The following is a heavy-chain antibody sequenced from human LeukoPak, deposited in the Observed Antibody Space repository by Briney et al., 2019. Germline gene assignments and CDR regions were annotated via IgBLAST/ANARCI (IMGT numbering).Heavy chain of an antibody. CDR2: IYYSGST. D-gene: IGHD2-15*01. J-gene: IGHJ6*02. Sequence: EPSETLSLTCTVSGGSISSGGYYWSWIRQHPGKGLEWIGYIYYSGSTYYNPSLKSRVTISVDTSKNQFSLKLSSVTAADTAVYYCARVADYYYYGMDVWGQGTTVTVSS. CDR1: GGSISSGGYY. CDR3: ARVADYYYYGMDV. V-gene: IGHV4-31*03.